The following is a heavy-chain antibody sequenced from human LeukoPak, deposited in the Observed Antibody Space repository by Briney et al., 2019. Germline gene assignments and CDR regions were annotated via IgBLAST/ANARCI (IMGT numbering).Heavy chain of an antibody. J-gene: IGHJ3*02. CDR2: ISAYNGNT. CDR1: GYTFTSYG. V-gene: IGHV1-18*01. Sequence: ASVKVPCKATGYTFTSYGISWVRQAPGQGLEWMGWISAYNGNTNYAQKLQGRVTMTTDTSTSTAYMELRSLRSDDTAVYYCARVTYYDITGAFDIWGQGTMVTVSS. CDR3: ARVTYYDITGAFDI. D-gene: IGHD3-9*01.